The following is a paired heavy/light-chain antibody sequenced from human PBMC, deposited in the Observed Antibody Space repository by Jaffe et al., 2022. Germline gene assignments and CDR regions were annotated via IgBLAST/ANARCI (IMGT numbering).Light chain of an antibody. Sequence: QSVLTQPPSVSAAPGQKVTISCSGSNSNIGNNYVSWYQQLPGTAPKLLIYENNKRPSGIPDRFSGSKSGTSVTLGITGLQTGDEADYYCATWDSSLSAGVFGGGTKLTVL. CDR3: ATWDSSLSAGV. CDR1: NSNIGNNY. CDR2: ENN. J-gene: IGLJ3*02. V-gene: IGLV1-51*02.
Heavy chain of an antibody. CDR1: GFTFSSYW. V-gene: IGHV3-7*03. Sequence: EVQLVQSEGGLVQPGGSLRLSCTASGFTFSSYWMSWVRQAPGKGLEWVANIKQDGSEKSYVDSVKGRFTISRDNAKNSLYLQMNSLRAEDTAVYYCASPFGVHPGVATNYFDCWGHGTLVTVSS. CDR3: ASPFGVHPGVATNYFDC. CDR2: IKQDGSEK. J-gene: IGHJ4*01. D-gene: IGHD3-16*01.